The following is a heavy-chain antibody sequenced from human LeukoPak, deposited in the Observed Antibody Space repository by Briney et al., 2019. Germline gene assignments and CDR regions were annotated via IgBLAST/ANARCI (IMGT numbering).Heavy chain of an antibody. CDR3: ARIQSSVAGTFSFDY. D-gene: IGHD6-19*01. V-gene: IGHV2-26*01. J-gene: IGHJ4*02. Sequence: SGPTLVNPTETLTLTCTVSGFSLSNARMGVSWIRQPPGKALEWLAHIFSNDEKSYSTSLKSRLTISKHTSKSQVVLTMTNMDPVDTATYYCARIQSSVAGTFSFDYWGQGTLVTVSS. CDR2: IFSNDEK. CDR1: GFSLSNARMG.